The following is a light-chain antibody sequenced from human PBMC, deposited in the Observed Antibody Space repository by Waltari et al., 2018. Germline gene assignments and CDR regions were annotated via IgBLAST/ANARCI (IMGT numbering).Light chain of an antibody. J-gene: IGLJ3*02. CDR2: DVI. CDR3: CSYAGSYTWV. CDR1: SRDVGAYNY. Sequence: QSALTQPRSVSGSPGQSVTISCTGTSRDVGAYNYVSWYQQHPGKAPKLMIYDVIKRPSGVPYRFSGSNSGNTAYLTISGLQAEDEADYCCCSYAGSYTWVFGGGTQLTVL. V-gene: IGLV2-11*01.